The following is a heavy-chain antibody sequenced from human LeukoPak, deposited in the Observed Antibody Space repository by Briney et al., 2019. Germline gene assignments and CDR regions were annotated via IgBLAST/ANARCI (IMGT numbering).Heavy chain of an antibody. CDR2: INHSEST. D-gene: IGHD4-17*01. CDR3: ARDPRTTVTTSYYYYGMDV. CDR1: GRSFSGYY. Sequence: SETLSLTCAVYGRSFSGYYWSWIRQPPGKGLEWIGEINHSESTNYNPSLKSRVTISVDTSKNQFSLKLSSVTAADTAVYYCARDPRTTVTTSYYYYGMDVWGKGTTVTVSS. J-gene: IGHJ6*04. V-gene: IGHV4-34*01.